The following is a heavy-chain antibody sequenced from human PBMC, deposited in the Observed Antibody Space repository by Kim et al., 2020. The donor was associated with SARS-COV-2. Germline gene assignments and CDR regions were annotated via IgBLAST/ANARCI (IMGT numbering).Heavy chain of an antibody. Sequence: SETLSLTCTVSGGSVSSDSYYWSWIRQPPGKGLEWIGYIFYSGSTNYNPSLKSRVTISVDTSKNQYSLKLSSVTAADTAVYYCASEGHRRIAARGGWFDPWGQGTLVTVSS. V-gene: IGHV4-61*01. CDR2: IFYSGST. CDR3: ASEGHRRIAARGGWFDP. D-gene: IGHD6-6*01. J-gene: IGHJ5*02. CDR1: GGSVSSDSYY.